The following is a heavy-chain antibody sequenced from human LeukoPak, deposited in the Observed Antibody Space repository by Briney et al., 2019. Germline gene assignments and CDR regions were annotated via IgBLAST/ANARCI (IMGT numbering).Heavy chain of an antibody. D-gene: IGHD1-14*01. CDR3: AKATESHHNLDY. CDR1: GYTFTGYY. J-gene: IGHJ4*02. V-gene: IGHV1-2*02. Sequence: ASVKVSFKASGYTFTGYYMHWVRQAPGQGLEWMGWINPNSGGTKYAQKFQGRVTMTRDTSIGTAHMQLSRLRSDDTAVYYCAKATESHHNLDYWGQGTLVTVSS. CDR2: INPNSGGT.